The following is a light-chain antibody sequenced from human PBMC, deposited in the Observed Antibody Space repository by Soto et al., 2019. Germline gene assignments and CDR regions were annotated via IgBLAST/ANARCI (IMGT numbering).Light chain of an antibody. V-gene: IGLV3-1*01. CDR2: QDS. J-gene: IGLJ2*01. Sequence: SYELTQPPSVSVSPGQTASITCSGDKLGDKYACWYQQKPGQSPVLVIYQDSKRPSGIPERFSGSNSGNTATLTISGTRAMDEADYYCQAWDSSTVVFGGGIKLTVL. CDR1: KLGDKY. CDR3: QAWDSSTVV.